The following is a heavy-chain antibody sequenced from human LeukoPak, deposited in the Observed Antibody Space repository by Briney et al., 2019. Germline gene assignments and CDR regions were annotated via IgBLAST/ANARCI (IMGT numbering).Heavy chain of an antibody. CDR1: GFTFSSYS. J-gene: IGHJ3*02. V-gene: IGHV3-48*01. CDR2: ISSSSTTI. Sequence: GGSLRLSCAASGFTFSSYSMMWVRQAPGKGLEWVSYISSSSTTIHYADSVKGRFTISRDNAKNSLYLQMNSLRAEDTAVYYCAGYYYDSSGYYAFDIWGQGTMVTVSS. CDR3: AGYYYDSSGYYAFDI. D-gene: IGHD3-22*01.